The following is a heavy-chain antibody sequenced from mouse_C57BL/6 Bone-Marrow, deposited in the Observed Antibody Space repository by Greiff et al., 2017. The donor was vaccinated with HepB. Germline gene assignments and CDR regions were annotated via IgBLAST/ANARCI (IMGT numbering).Heavy chain of an antibody. CDR2: IHPNSGST. D-gene: IGHD1-1*01. J-gene: IGHJ2*01. CDR1: GYTFTSYW. V-gene: IGHV1-64*01. Sequence: VQLQQPGAELVKPGASVKLSCKASGYTFTSYWMHWVKQRPGQGLEWIGMIHPNSGSTNYNEKFKSKATLTVDKSSSTAYMQLSSLTSEDSAVYYCARVHYYGSSSYYFDYWGQGTTLTVSS. CDR3: ARVHYYGSSSYYFDY.